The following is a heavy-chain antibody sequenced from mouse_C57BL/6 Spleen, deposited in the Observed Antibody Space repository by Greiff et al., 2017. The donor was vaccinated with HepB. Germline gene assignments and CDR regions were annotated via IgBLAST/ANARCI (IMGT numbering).Heavy chain of an antibody. V-gene: IGHV14-2*01. CDR2: IDPEDGET. CDR1: GFNIKDYY. J-gene: IGHJ3*01. CDR3: DRADGYDAFAY. D-gene: IGHD2-2*01. Sequence: VQLKQSGAELVKPGASVKLSCTASGFNIKDYYMHWVKQRTEQGLEWIGRIDPEDGETKYAPKFQGKATITVDTSSNTAYLQLSSLISEDTAVYYCDRADGYDAFAYWGQGTLVTVSA.